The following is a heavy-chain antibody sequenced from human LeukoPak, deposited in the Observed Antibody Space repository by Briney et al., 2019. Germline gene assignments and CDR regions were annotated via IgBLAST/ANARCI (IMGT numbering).Heavy chain of an antibody. CDR1: GGTFSSYA. Sequence: SVKVSCKASGGTFSSYAISWVRQAPGQGLEWMGRIIPIFGTANYAQKFQGRVTITTDESTSTAYMELSSLRSEDTAVYYCARAPYYYDSSGYPTYFDYWGQGTLVTVSS. CDR2: IIPIFGTA. CDR3: ARAPYYYDSSGYPTYFDY. V-gene: IGHV1-69*05. D-gene: IGHD3-22*01. J-gene: IGHJ4*02.